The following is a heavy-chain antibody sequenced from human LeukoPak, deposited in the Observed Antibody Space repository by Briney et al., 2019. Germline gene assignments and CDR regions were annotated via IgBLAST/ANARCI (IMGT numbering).Heavy chain of an antibody. J-gene: IGHJ4*02. CDR2: ISGSGGST. CDR1: GFTFSSYA. Sequence: GGSLRLSCAASGFTFSSYAMSWVRQAPGKGLEWVSSISGSGGSTYYADSVKGRFTISRDTSKSTLYSQMNSLRAEDTAVYYCAKIWARGYFDYWGQGTLVTVSS. CDR3: AKIWARGYFDY. D-gene: IGHD5-12*01. V-gene: IGHV3-23*01.